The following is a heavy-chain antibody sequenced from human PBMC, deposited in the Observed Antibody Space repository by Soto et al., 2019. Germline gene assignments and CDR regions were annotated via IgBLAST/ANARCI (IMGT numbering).Heavy chain of an antibody. J-gene: IGHJ5*02. CDR1: GFTFSSYG. D-gene: IGHD3-3*01. CDR2: INSDGSST. V-gene: IGHV3-74*01. CDR3: ARVGVFGVVTQTNWFDP. Sequence: GGSLRLSCAASGFTFSSYGMHWVRQAPGKGLVWVSRINSDGSSTSYADSVKGRFTISRDNAKNTLYLQMNSLRAEDTAVYYCARVGVFGVVTQTNWFDPWGQGTLVTVSS.